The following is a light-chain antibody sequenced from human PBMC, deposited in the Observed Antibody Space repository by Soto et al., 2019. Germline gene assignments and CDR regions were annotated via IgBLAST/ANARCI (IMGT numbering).Light chain of an antibody. Sequence: EIVMTQSPATLSVSPGERAALSCRASQSVSSNFAWYQQKPGQAPRLLIYGASTRATGIPARFSGSGSGTELTLTISSMQSEDFAVYYCQQYNNWTYTFGQGTKLEIK. CDR3: QQYNNWTYT. V-gene: IGKV3-15*01. CDR1: QSVSSN. CDR2: GAS. J-gene: IGKJ2*01.